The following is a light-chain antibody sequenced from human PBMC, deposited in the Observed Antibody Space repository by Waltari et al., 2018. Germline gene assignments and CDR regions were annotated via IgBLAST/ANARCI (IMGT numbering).Light chain of an antibody. CDR2: GAS. CDR3: QQYGNSRYT. CDR1: QRVSDNY. Sequence: EIVLTQSPGTLSLSPGERATLSCRASQRVSDNYLAWYQQKPGQPPRVLIYGASSRASGTPDRFSGSGSGTDFTLTISRLETEDFAVYYCQQYGNSRYTFGQGTKLEIK. J-gene: IGKJ2*01. V-gene: IGKV3-20*01.